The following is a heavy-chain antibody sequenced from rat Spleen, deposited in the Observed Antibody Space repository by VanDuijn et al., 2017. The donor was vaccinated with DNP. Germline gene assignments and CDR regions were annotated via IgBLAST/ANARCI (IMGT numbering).Heavy chain of an antibody. CDR3: ARVGTSFAY. V-gene: IGHV1-43*01. D-gene: IGHD1-7*01. CDR1: GYTFTSYY. J-gene: IGHJ3*01. CDR2: IDAGSGST. Sequence: QVQLQQSGAELAKPGSSVMISCKASGYTFTSYYIGWIKQTTGQGLDYIGYIDAGSGSTNYNEKFRGKATLTVDKSSSTAFMQLSSLTPDDSAVYYCARVGTSFAYWGQGTLLTVSS.